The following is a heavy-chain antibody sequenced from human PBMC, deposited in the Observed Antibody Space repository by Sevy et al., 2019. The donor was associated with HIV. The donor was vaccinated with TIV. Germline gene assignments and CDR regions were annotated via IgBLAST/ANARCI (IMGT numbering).Heavy chain of an antibody. J-gene: IGHJ4*02. V-gene: IGHV1-24*01. CDR2: FDPEDGDPEDGKK. CDR3: ATTKDYYDSSGYPFDS. Sequence: ASVKVSCKVSGYTLTKLSMHWVRQTPGKGLEWMTTFDPEDGDPEDGKKIYAQKFLGRVTMTEDTSTDTAYMELSSLRSEDTAVYYCATTKDYYDSSGYPFDSWGQGTLVTSPQ. CDR1: GYTLTKLS. D-gene: IGHD3-22*01.